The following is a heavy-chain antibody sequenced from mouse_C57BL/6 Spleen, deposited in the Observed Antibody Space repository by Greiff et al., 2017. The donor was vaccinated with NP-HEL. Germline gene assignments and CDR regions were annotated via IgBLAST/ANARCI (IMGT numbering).Heavy chain of an antibody. CDR1: GFTFSDYY. CDR2: INYDGSST. J-gene: IGHJ2*01. V-gene: IGHV5-16*01. D-gene: IGHD2-1*01. Sequence: EVKLMESEGGLVQPGSSMKLSCTASGFTFSDYYMAWVRQVPDKGLEWVANINYDGSSTYYLDSLKSRFIISRDNAKNILYLQMSSLKSEDTATYYCAREGNWYFDYWGQGTTLTVSS. CDR3: AREGNWYFDY.